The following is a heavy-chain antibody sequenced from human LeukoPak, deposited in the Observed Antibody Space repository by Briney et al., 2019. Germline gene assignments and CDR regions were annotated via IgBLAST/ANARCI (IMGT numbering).Heavy chain of an antibody. V-gene: IGHV3-11*01. CDR3: ASGSSSSRVFDY. J-gene: IGHJ4*02. Sequence: KPGGSLRLSCAASRFTFTDYYMSWIRQAPGKGLEWVSYISSSGSTIYYADSVKGRFTISSDNAKNSLYLQMNSLRAEDTAVYYCASGSSSSRVFDYWGQGTLVTVSS. D-gene: IGHD6-6*01. CDR2: ISSSGSTI. CDR1: RFTFTDYY.